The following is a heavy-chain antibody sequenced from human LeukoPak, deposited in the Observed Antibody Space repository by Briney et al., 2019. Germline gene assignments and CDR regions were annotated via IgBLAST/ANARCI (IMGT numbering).Heavy chain of an antibody. V-gene: IGHV4-4*07. CDR1: GDSISTYY. CDR3: ARDRQWLVDH. D-gene: IGHD6-19*01. CDR2: VYVTGCT. Sequence: PSETLSLTCTVPGDSISTYYWSWIRQPAGKGLEWIGRVYVTGCTNLNPALQSRVTMSVDTSKNQFSLKLTSVTAADTAVYYCARDRQWLVDHWGQGTLVTVSS. J-gene: IGHJ5*02.